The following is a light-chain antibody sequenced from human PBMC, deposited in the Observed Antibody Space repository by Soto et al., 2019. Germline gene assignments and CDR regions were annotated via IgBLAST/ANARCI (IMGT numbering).Light chain of an antibody. V-gene: IGKV3-11*01. CDR1: QSVSSL. Sequence: EIVLTQSPATLSLSPGERATLSCRASQSVSSLLAWYQQKPGQAPRLLIYDASNRATGIPARFSGSGSGTDFTLTISSLEPEDFAVYYCQQRSSWWTFGQGTKVEI. J-gene: IGKJ1*01. CDR3: QQRSSWWT. CDR2: DAS.